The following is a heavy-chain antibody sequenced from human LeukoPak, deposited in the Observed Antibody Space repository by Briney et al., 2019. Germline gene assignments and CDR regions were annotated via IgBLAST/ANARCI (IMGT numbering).Heavy chain of an antibody. Sequence: GGSLRLSCAASGFTFSSSTMGWVRQAPGKGLEWVSSIHAGGSDPFYADSVQGRFAISRDNSKNTLSLQLNSLRVEDTAGYFCAKGGHHFNPFFYCGQGTLVAVSS. J-gene: IGHJ4*02. CDR3: AKGGHHFNPFFY. D-gene: IGHD3-3*01. CDR1: GFTFSSST. V-gene: IGHV3-23*01. CDR2: IHAGGSDP.